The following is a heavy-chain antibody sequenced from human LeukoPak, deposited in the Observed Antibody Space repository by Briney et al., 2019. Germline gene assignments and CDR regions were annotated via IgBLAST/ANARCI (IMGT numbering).Heavy chain of an antibody. Sequence: ASVKVSCKASGYIFTSYYMHWVRQAPGQGLEWMGIINPSNGYTTYAQKFQGRVTMTRDTSTSTVYMELSSLRSEDTAVYYCASSGRGPYYFDYWGQGTLVTVSS. CDR1: GYIFTSYY. CDR3: ASSGRGPYYFDY. J-gene: IGHJ4*02. D-gene: IGHD3-10*01. V-gene: IGHV1-46*01. CDR2: INPSNGYT.